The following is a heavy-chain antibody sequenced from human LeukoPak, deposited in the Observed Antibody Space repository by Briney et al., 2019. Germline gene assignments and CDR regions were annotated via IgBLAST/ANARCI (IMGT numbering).Heavy chain of an antibody. J-gene: IGHJ6*01. CDR3: AKNGGPHGMDV. Sequence: GGSLRLSCATSGFTFSSICMSWVRQAPGKGLVWVANIKHDGSETNYVDSVKGRFTISRDNAKNSLHLQMNSLRVEDTAVYYCAKNGGPHGMDVWGQGTTVTVSS. V-gene: IGHV3-7*02. CDR2: IKHDGSET. D-gene: IGHD3-16*01. CDR1: GFTFSSIC.